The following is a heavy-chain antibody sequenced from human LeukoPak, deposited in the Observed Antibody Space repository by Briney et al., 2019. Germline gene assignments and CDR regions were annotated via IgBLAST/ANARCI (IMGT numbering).Heavy chain of an antibody. V-gene: IGHV4-61*05. CDR2: IYYSGST. CDR1: GGSISSSSYY. J-gene: IGHJ3*02. CDR3: ASIVEMAPLGAFDI. D-gene: IGHD5-24*01. Sequence: PSETLSLTCTVSGGSISSSSYYWGWIRQPPGKGLEWIGYIYYSGSTNYNPSLKSRVTISVDTSKNQFSLKLSSVTAADTAVYYCASIVEMAPLGAFDIWGQGTMVTVSS.